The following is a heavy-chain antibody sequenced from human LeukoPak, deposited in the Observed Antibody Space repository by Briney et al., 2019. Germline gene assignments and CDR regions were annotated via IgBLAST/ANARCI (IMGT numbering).Heavy chain of an antibody. J-gene: IGHJ4*02. D-gene: IGHD6-19*01. CDR1: GFTFSSYG. CDR3: ANLAVAGMEY. CDR2: IRYDGSNK. Sequence: PGGSLSLSCAVSGFTFSSYGMHWVRQAPGKGLEWVAFIRYDGSNKYYADSVKGRFTISRDNSKNTLYLQMNSLRAEDTAVYYCANLAVAGMEYWGQGTLVTVSS. V-gene: IGHV3-30*02.